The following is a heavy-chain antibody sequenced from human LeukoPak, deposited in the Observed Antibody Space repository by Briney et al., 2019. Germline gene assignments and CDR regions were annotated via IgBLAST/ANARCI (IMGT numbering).Heavy chain of an antibody. CDR1: GFTFSSYS. J-gene: IGHJ4*02. V-gene: IGHV3-48*04. D-gene: IGHD3-10*01. CDR2: ISSSSSTT. Sequence: GGSLRLSCAASGFTFSSYSMNWVRQAPGKGLEWVSYISSSSSTTYYADSVKGRFTISRDNAKNSLYLQMNSLRAEDTAVYYCARDSRGDYFDYWGQGTLVTVSS. CDR3: ARDSRGDYFDY.